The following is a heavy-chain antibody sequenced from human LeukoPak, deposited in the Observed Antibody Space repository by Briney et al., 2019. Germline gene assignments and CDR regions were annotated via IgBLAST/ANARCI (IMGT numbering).Heavy chain of an antibody. V-gene: IGHV3-23*01. D-gene: IGHD5-18*01. CDR1: GFMFRNYA. CDR3: AKDDGSYGFDH. J-gene: IGHJ5*02. Sequence: GGSLRLSCAASGFMFRNYAMNWVRQALGKGLEWVSALSGNGVKTYYIDAVKGRFTISRDNSKNTLYLQMNSLRAEDTAVYYCAKDDGSYGFDHWGQGTLVTVSS. CDR2: LSGNGVKT.